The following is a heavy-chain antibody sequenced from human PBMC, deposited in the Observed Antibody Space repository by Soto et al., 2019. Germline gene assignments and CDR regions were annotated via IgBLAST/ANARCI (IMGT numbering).Heavy chain of an antibody. CDR2: IFIGGTT. Sequence: PGGSLRLSCAASGFTVSSSQMTWVRQAPGKALEWVSLIFIGGTTQYAVSVKGRFTISRDYSKNTLYLQMNSLRAEDTAVYYCARRGSGSYYDYWGQGTLVTVSS. CDR3: ARRGSGSYYDY. D-gene: IGHD1-26*01. J-gene: IGHJ4*02. CDR1: GFTVSSSQ. V-gene: IGHV3-53*01.